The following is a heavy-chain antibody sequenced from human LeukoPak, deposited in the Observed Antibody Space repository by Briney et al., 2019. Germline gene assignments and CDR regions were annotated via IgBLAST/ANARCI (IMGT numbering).Heavy chain of an antibody. V-gene: IGHV4-59*01. CDR3: ARSGEDYGDYVGYFDL. Sequence: SETLSLTCTVSGGSISSYYWSWIRQPPGKGLEWIGYIYYSGSTNYNPSLKSRVTISVDTSKNHFSLKLSSVTAADTAVYYCARSGEDYGDYVGYFDLWGRGTLVTVSS. D-gene: IGHD4-17*01. CDR2: IYYSGST. CDR1: GGSISSYY. J-gene: IGHJ2*01.